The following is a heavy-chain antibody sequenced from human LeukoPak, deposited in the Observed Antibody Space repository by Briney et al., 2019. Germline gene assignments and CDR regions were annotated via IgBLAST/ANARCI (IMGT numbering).Heavy chain of an antibody. V-gene: IGHV4-61*01. CDR1: GGSVSSSSYC. J-gene: IGHJ5*02. CDR3: ARGRDKFEP. Sequence: SQSLSLACTVSGGSVSSSSYCWGWLRQPPGKGLEWIGYIYYSGTTNYRPSLKSRVTISVDTSKNQFSLELSSVTAADTAVYYCARGRDKFEPWGQGTLVSVSS. CDR2: IYYSGTT.